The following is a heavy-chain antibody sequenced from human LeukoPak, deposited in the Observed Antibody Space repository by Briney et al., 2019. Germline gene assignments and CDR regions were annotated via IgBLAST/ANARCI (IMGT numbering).Heavy chain of an antibody. Sequence: GGSLRLSCAASGFTFSSYDMHWVRQATGKGLEWVSAIGTAGDTYYPGSVKGRFTISRENAKNSLYLQMNSLRAGDTAVYYCARVGYSGYEWYFDLWGRGTLVTVSS. CDR1: GFTFSSYD. J-gene: IGHJ2*01. CDR2: IGTAGDT. V-gene: IGHV3-13*01. CDR3: ARVGYSGYEWYFDL. D-gene: IGHD5-12*01.